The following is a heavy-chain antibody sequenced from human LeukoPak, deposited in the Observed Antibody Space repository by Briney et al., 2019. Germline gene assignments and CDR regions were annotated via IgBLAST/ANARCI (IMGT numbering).Heavy chain of an antibody. J-gene: IGHJ6*02. CDR2: MNPNSGNT. D-gene: IGHD2-15*01. Sequence: GASVKVSCKASGYTFTSYDINWVRQATGQGLEWMGWMNPNSGNTGYAQKFQGRVTMTRNTSISTAYMELSSLRSEDTAVYYCARVRSGYCSGGSCYPKYYYYYYGMDVWGQGTTVTVSS. CDR1: GYTFTSYD. V-gene: IGHV1-8*01. CDR3: ARVRSGYCSGGSCYPKYYYYYYGMDV.